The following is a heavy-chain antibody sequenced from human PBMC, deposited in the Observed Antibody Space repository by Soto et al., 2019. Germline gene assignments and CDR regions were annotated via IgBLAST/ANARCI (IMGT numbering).Heavy chain of an antibody. Sequence: SETLSLTCAVSGGSISSGGYSWSWIRQPPGKGLEWIGEINHSGSTNYNPSLKSRVTISVDTSKNQFSLNLSSVTAADTAVYYCARNSTYYYDSSGYYYHYYFDYWGQGTLVTVSS. J-gene: IGHJ4*02. V-gene: IGHV4-34*01. CDR2: INHSGST. CDR3: ARNSTYYYDSSGYYYHYYFDY. D-gene: IGHD3-22*01. CDR1: GGSISSGGYS.